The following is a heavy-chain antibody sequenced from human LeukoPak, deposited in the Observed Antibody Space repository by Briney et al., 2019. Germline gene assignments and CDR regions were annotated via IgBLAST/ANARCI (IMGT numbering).Heavy chain of an antibody. J-gene: IGHJ6*02. CDR3: AKTKYYDSSGYYYYYGMDV. Sequence: GGSLRLSCAASGFTFSSYAMSWVRQAPGKGLEWVSPISGSGGSTYYADSVKGRFTISRDNSKNTLYLQMNSLRAEDTAVYYCAKTKYYDSSGYYYYYGMDVWGQGTTVTVSS. CDR1: GFTFSSYA. V-gene: IGHV3-23*01. CDR2: ISGSGGST. D-gene: IGHD3-22*01.